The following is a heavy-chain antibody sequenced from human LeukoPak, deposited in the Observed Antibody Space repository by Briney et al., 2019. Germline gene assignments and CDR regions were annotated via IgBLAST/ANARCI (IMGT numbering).Heavy chain of an antibody. Sequence: GGSLRLSCAASGFTFSSYWMSWVRQAPGKGLEWVANIKQDGSEKYYVDSVKGRFTISRDNAKNSLYLQMNSLRAEDTAVYYCARDSGSYGDAFDIWGQGTTVTVSS. CDR1: GFTFSSYW. CDR3: ARDSGSYGDAFDI. J-gene: IGHJ3*02. CDR2: IKQDGSEK. D-gene: IGHD1-26*01. V-gene: IGHV3-7*01.